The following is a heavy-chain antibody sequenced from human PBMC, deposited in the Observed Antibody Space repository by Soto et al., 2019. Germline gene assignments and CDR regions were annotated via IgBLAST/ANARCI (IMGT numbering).Heavy chain of an antibody. Sequence: HPGGSLRLSCVASGFPFSSYWMHWIRQVPGKGLMWVSQIGSDGRPTTYADSVKGRFTISRDNARNTLYLQMNRLRVDDTAVYYCGKERRGSGWSVCNFWGQGILVTVSS. CDR1: GFPFSSYW. V-gene: IGHV3-74*03. CDR2: IGSDGRPT. CDR3: GKERRGSGWSVCNF. D-gene: IGHD6-19*01. J-gene: IGHJ4*02.